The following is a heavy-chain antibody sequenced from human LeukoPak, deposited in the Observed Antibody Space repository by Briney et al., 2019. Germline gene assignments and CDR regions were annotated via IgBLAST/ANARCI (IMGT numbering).Heavy chain of an antibody. V-gene: IGHV4-59*01. CDR3: ASYNVVVVVAATLRAFDI. D-gene: IGHD2-15*01. J-gene: IGHJ3*02. CDR2: IYYSGST. Sequence: SETLSLTCTVSGGSISSYYWSWIRQPPGKGLEWIGYIYYSGSTNYNPSLKSRVTISVDTSKNQFSLKLSSVTAADTAVYYCASYNVVVVVAATLRAFDIWGQGTMVTVSS. CDR1: GGSISSYY.